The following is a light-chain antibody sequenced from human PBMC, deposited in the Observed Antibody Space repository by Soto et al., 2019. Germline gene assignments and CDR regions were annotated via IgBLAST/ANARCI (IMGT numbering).Light chain of an antibody. V-gene: IGLV2-14*01. CDR1: SSDVGGYNY. CDR2: EVS. CDR3: SSYTSGTSLVV. J-gene: IGLJ2*01. Sequence: QSVLSQPASVSGSLGQSITISCTGTSSDVGGYNYVSWYQQHPGKAPKLIIFEVSNGPSGVSKRFSGSKSGNTASLSISGLQADDEADYYCSSYTSGTSLVVFGGGTKLTVL.